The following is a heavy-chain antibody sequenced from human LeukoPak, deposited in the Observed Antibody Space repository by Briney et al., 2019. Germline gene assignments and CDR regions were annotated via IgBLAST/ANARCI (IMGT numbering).Heavy chain of an antibody. V-gene: IGHV3-21*01. CDR2: ISSSSSYI. Sequence: GGSLRLSCAASGFTFSSYSMNWVRQAPGKGLEWVSSISSSSSYIYYADSMKGRFTISRDNAKNSLYLQMNSLRAEDTAVYYCARALTLYSSSPVLDYWGQGTLVTVSS. CDR1: GFTFSSYS. D-gene: IGHD6-6*01. J-gene: IGHJ4*02. CDR3: ARALTLYSSSPVLDY.